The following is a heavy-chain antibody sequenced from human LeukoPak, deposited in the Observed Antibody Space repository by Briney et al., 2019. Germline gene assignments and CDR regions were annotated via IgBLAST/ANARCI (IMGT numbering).Heavy chain of an antibody. CDR2: INPSGGST. CDR3: ARDFRGSGSSTYYFDY. V-gene: IGHV1-46*01. CDR1: GYTFTSYY. Sequence: ASVKVPCKASGYTFTSYYLHWVRQAPGQGLEWMGIINPSGGSTSYAQKFQGRVTMTRDTSTSTVYMELSSLRSEDTAVYYCARDFRGSGSSTYYFDYWGQGTLVTVSS. D-gene: IGHD3-10*01. J-gene: IGHJ4*02.